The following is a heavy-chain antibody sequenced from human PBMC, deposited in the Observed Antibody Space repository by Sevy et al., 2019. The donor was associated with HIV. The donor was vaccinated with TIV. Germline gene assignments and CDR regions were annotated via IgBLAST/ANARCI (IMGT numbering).Heavy chain of an antibody. J-gene: IGHJ4*02. CDR1: GYSIGSGYF. Sequence: SETLSLPCAVSGYSIGSGYFWGWIRQPRGKGLEWIGNIYHSGGTPYNPSLKSRVTISVDTSKNQFSLSLNSVTASDTAVYYSARDRAGATSYFDYWDQGTLVTVSS. CDR3: ARDRAGATSYFDY. D-gene: IGHD5-12*01. V-gene: IGHV4-38-2*02. CDR2: IYHSGGT.